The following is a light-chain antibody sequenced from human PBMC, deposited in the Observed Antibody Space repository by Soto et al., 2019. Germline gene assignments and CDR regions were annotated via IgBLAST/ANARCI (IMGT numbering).Light chain of an antibody. CDR2: DSS. CDR1: QGISSA. J-gene: IGKJ5*01. CDR3: QQFNSYPIT. Sequence: AIQLTQSPSSLSASVGDRVTITCRASQGISSALAWYQQKPGKAPKLLIYDSSSLESGVPSRFIGSGSGTDFTLLISSLQPEEFATYYCQQFNSYPITFGQGTRLEIK. V-gene: IGKV1-13*02.